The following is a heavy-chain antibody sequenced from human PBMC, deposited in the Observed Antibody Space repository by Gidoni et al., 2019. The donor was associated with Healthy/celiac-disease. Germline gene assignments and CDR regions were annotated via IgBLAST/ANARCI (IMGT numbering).Heavy chain of an antibody. Sequence: QVQLQESGPGLVKPSETLSLTCTVSGGSISSYYLSWIRQPPGKGLEWIGYVYYSGSTDYNPSLKSRVTISVDTSKNQFSLKLSSVTAADTAVYYCARKDTAMVTNAFDIWGQGTMVTVSS. J-gene: IGHJ3*02. CDR1: GGSISSYY. CDR2: VYYSGST. D-gene: IGHD5-18*01. V-gene: IGHV4-59*01. CDR3: ARKDTAMVTNAFDI.